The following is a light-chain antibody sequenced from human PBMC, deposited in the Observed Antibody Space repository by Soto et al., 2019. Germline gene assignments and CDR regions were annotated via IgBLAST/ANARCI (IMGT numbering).Light chain of an antibody. CDR2: SNS. CDR1: ISNIGSNT. CDR3: AAWDDSLNGHV. J-gene: IGLJ1*01. V-gene: IGLV1-44*01. Sequence: QPVLTQPPSASGTPGQRVTISCSGSISNIGSNTVDWYQQLPGTAPKLLIYSNSQRPSGVPDRFSGSKSGTSASLAISGLQSEDEADYYCAAWDDSLNGHVFGTGTKLTVL.